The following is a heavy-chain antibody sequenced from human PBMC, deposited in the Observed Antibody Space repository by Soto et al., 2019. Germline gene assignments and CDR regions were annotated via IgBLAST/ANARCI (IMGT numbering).Heavy chain of an antibody. CDR1: GYTFTSYA. J-gene: IGHJ4*02. CDR3: ARESFRLGYCSGGSCPLGY. Sequence: VASVKVSCKASGYTFTSYAMHWVRQAPGQRLEWMGWINAGNGNTKYSQKFQGRVTITRDTSASTAYMELSSLRSEDTAVYYCARESFRLGYCSGGSCPLGYWGQGTLVTVSS. D-gene: IGHD2-15*01. V-gene: IGHV1-3*01. CDR2: INAGNGNT.